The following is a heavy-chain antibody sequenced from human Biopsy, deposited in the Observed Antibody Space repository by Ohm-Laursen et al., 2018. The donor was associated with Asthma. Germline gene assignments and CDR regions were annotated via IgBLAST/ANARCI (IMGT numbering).Heavy chain of an antibody. CDR2: INWNGGST. V-gene: IGHV3-20*01. CDR1: GFTFDDYG. D-gene: IGHD6-19*01. CDR3: GRDMGGFGSGWFPVEF. Sequence: SLRHSCTASGFTFDDYGMSWVRQAPGKGLDWVSGINWNGGSTGYADSVKGRFTISRDNAKNSLYLQMNSLRAEDTALYHCGRDMGGFGSGWFPVEFWGQGTLVTVSS. J-gene: IGHJ4*02.